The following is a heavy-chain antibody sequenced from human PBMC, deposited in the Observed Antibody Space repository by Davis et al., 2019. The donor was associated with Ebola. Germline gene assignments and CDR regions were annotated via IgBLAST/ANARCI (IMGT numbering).Heavy chain of an antibody. Sequence: ASVKVSCKASGYTFTSYGISWVRQAPGQGLEWMGWISAYNGNTNYAQKLQGRVTMTTDTSTSTAYMELRSLRSDDTAVYYCARDIYCSGGSCYSVGVDNWGQGTLVTVSS. V-gene: IGHV1-18*01. D-gene: IGHD2-15*01. J-gene: IGHJ4*02. CDR2: ISAYNGNT. CDR3: ARDIYCSGGSCYSVGVDN. CDR1: GYTFTSYG.